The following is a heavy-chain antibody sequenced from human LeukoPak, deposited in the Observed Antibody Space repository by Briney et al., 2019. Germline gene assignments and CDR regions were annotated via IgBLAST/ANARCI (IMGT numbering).Heavy chain of an antibody. CDR2: ISGSGGST. J-gene: IGHJ4*02. CDR3: AKDDGFDWLLVPYLDPIDY. D-gene: IGHD3-9*01. Sequence: GGSLRLSCAASGFTFSSYAMSWVRQAPGKGLEWVSAISGSGGSTYYADSVKGRFTISRDNSKNTLYLQMNSLRAEDTAVYYCAKDDGFDWLLVPYLDPIDYWGQGTLVTVSS. V-gene: IGHV3-23*01. CDR1: GFTFSSYA.